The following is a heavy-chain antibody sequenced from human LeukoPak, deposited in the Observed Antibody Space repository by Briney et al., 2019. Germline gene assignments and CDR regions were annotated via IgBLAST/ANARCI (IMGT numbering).Heavy chain of an antibody. V-gene: IGHV3-64*01. CDR3: AKVSSYYYYYMDV. Sequence: GGSLRLSCAASGFTLSSYAMHWVRQAPGKGLEYVSAISSNGGSTYYANSVKGRFTISRDNSKNTLYLQMNSLRAEDTAVYYCAKVSSYYYYYMDVWGKGTTVTVSS. CDR2: ISSNGGST. D-gene: IGHD6-6*01. J-gene: IGHJ6*03. CDR1: GFTLSSYA.